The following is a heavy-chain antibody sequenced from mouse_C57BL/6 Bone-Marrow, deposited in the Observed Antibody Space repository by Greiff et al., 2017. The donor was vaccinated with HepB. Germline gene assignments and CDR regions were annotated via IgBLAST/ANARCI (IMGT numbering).Heavy chain of an antibody. D-gene: IGHD2-14*01. CDR1: GYTFTDYE. CDR2: IDPETGGT. J-gene: IGHJ4*01. CDR3: TVPPDYYAMDY. V-gene: IGHV1-15*01. Sequence: QVQLQQSGAELVRPGASVTLSCKASGYTFTDYEMHWVKQTPVHGLEWIGAIDPETGGTAYNQKFKGKAILTADKSSSTAYMELRSLTSEDSAVYYCTVPPDYYAMDYWGQGTSVTVSS.